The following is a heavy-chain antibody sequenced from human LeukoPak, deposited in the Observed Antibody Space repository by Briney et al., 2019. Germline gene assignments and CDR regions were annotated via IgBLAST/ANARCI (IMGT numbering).Heavy chain of an antibody. CDR1: GFTFSSYA. CDR2: ISGCGGST. J-gene: IGHJ4*02. D-gene: IGHD6-19*01. CDR3: AKDRRAVADLLFDY. V-gene: IGHV3-23*01. Sequence: GGSLRLSCAASGFTFSSYAMSWVRQAPGKGLEWVSAISGCGGSTYYADSVKGRFTTSRDNSKNTLYLQMNSLRAEDTAVYYCAKDRRAVADLLFDYWGQGTLVTVSS.